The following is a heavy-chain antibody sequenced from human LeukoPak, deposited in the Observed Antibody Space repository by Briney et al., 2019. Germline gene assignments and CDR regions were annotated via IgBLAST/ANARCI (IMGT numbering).Heavy chain of an antibody. CDR2: MNPNSGNT. CDR1: GYTFTSYD. CDR3: AGSGSYSSGGYGMDV. V-gene: IGHV1-8*01. Sequence: ASVKVSCKASGYTFTSYDINWVRQATGQGLEWMGWMNPNSGNTGYAQKFQGRVTMTRNTSISTAYMELSSLRSEDTAVYYCAGSGSYSSGGYGMDVWGQGTTVTVSS. J-gene: IGHJ6*02. D-gene: IGHD3-10*01.